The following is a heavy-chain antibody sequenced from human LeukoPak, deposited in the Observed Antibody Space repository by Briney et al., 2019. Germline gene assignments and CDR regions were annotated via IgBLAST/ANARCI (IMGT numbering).Heavy chain of an antibody. J-gene: IGHJ4*02. V-gene: IGHV1-8*02. CDR3: ARGHNYGSGESVARAY. CDR1: GYTFNNYD. D-gene: IGHD3-10*01. CDR2: MNPKSGDT. Sequence: ASVKVSCKASGYTFNNYDINWVRQAPGQGLEWMGSMNPKSGDTDLAQKFQGRVTMTRDTSLNTAYLAVTSLTSEDTAVYYCARGHNYGSGESVARAYWGQGTLVIVSS.